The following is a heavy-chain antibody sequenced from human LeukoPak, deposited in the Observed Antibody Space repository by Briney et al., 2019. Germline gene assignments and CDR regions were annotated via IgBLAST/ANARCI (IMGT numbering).Heavy chain of an antibody. V-gene: IGHV4-59*01. CDR3: AREDAAAAGTDAFDI. Sequence: PSETLSLTCTVSGGSISSYYWSWIRQPPGKGLEWIGYIYYSGSTNYNPSLKSRVTISVDTSKNQFSLKLSSVTAADTAVYYCAREDAAAAGTDAFDIWGQGTMVTVSS. CDR1: GGSISSYY. D-gene: IGHD6-13*01. CDR2: IYYSGST. J-gene: IGHJ3*02.